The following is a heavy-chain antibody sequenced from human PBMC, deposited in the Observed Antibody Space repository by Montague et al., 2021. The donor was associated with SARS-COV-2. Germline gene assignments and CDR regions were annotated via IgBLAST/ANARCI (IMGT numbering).Heavy chain of an antibody. Sequence: SLRLSCAASGFTFSGYAMHWVRQAPGKGLEWVAVISFDGSNAWYADSVKGRFTISRDNSKNTVYLQMNSLRAEDTAVYYCARGGVWVGVDNSDYWAQGTRVTVSS. D-gene: IGHD3-10*01. J-gene: IGHJ4*02. CDR1: GFTFSGYA. CDR3: ARGGVWVGVDNSDY. V-gene: IGHV3-30*04. CDR2: ISFDGSNA.